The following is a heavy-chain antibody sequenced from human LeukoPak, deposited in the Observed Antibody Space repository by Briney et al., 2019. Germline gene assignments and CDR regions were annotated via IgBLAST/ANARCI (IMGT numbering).Heavy chain of an antibody. CDR3: ARGGKQQLVSGYFDY. Sequence: PGGSLRLSCAASGFTFSSYWMSWVRQAPGKGLEWVANIKQDGSEKYYVASVKGRFTISRDNAKNSLYLQMNSLRAEDTAVYYCARGGKQQLVSGYFDYWGQGTLVTVSS. CDR2: IKQDGSEK. D-gene: IGHD6-13*01. J-gene: IGHJ4*02. V-gene: IGHV3-7*01. CDR1: GFTFSSYW.